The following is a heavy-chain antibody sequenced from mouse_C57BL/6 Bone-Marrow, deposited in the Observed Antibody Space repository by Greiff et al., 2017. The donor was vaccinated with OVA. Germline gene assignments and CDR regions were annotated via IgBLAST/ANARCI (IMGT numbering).Heavy chain of an antibody. V-gene: IGHV8-12*01. Sequence: QVTLKESGPGILQSSQTLSLTCSFSGFSLSTSGMGVSWIRQPSGKGLEWLAHIYWDDDKRYNPSLKSRLTISKDTSRNQVFLKITSVDTADTATYYCAFSYYYGSSYNFDYWGQGTTLTVSS. CDR1: GFSLSTSGMG. CDR3: AFSYYYGSSYNFDY. CDR2: IYWDDDK. J-gene: IGHJ2*01. D-gene: IGHD1-1*01.